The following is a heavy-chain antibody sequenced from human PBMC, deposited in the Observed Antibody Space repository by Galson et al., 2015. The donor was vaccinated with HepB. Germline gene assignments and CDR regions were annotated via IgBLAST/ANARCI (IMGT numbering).Heavy chain of an antibody. D-gene: IGHD2-21*01. CDR2: TYYRSKWYN. CDR1: GDSVSSNSAA. CDR3: ARDYCGGDCYIRDAFDI. V-gene: IGHV6-1*01. Sequence: CAISGDSVSSNSAAWNWIRQSPSRGLEWLGRTYYRSKWYNDYAVSVKSRITINPDTSKNQFSLQLNSVTPEDTAVYYCARDYCGGDCYIRDAFDIWGQGTMVTVSS. J-gene: IGHJ3*02.